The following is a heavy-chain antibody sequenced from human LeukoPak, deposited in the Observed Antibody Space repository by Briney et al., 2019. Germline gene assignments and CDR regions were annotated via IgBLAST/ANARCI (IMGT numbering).Heavy chain of an antibody. Sequence: SETLSLTCSVSGGSISSLYWSWIRQPPGKRLEWIGCIYYTGSTNYNPSLKSRVTMFVDMSKNQFSLRLSSVTAADTAVYYCARHRAYSSSSPFDYWGQGTLVTVSS. CDR3: ARHRAYSSSSPFDY. J-gene: IGHJ4*02. CDR2: IYYTGST. V-gene: IGHV4-59*08. D-gene: IGHD6-6*01. CDR1: GGSISSLY.